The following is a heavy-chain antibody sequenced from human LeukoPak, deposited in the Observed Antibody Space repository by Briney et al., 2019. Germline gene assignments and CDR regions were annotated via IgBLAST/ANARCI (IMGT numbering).Heavy chain of an antibody. D-gene: IGHD2-2*01. V-gene: IGHV1-18*01. CDR3: ARVGGIVVVPAAPDGSYYYGMDV. J-gene: IGHJ6*02. Sequence: ASVKVSCKASGYTFTSYGISWVRQAPGQGLEWMGWISAYNGNTNYAQKLQGRVTMTTDTSTSTAYMELRRLRSDDTAVYYCARVGGIVVVPAAPDGSYYYGMDVWGQGTTVTVSS. CDR1: GYTFTSYG. CDR2: ISAYNGNT.